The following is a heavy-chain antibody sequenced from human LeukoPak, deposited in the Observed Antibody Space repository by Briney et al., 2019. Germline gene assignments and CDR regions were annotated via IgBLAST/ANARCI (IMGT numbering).Heavy chain of an antibody. Sequence: AGGSLRLSCAASGFTFISYAMHWVRQAPGKGLEWVVVISFDGSNKQYADSVKGRFTISRDNSKNTLFLQMNSLRGEDTAVYYCARDREVAAIGYYYYYGMDVWGQGTTVTVSS. J-gene: IGHJ6*02. CDR3: ARDREVAAIGYYYYYGMDV. D-gene: IGHD2-15*01. CDR2: ISFDGSNK. CDR1: GFTFISYA. V-gene: IGHV3-30-3*01.